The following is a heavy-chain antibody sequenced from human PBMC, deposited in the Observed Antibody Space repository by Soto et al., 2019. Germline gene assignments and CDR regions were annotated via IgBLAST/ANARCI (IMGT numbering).Heavy chain of an antibody. CDR2: INPNSGGT. V-gene: IGHV1-2*04. CDR1: GYTFTGYY. CDR3: ARDRAGSSTYYFDY. J-gene: IGHJ4*02. Sequence: QAQLVQSGAEVKKPGASVKVSCKASGYTFTGYYMHWVRQAPGQGLEWMGWINPNSGGTNYAQKFQGWVTMTRDTSISTAYMELSRLRSDDTAVYYCARDRAGSSTYYFDYWGQGTLVTVSS. D-gene: IGHD6-13*01.